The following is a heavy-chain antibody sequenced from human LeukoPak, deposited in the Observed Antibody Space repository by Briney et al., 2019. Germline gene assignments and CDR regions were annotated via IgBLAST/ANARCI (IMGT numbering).Heavy chain of an antibody. CDR2: INPSGGST. V-gene: IGHV1-46*01. D-gene: IGHD3-16*02. J-gene: IGHJ4*02. CDR1: GYTFTSYY. Sequence: GASVKVSCKASGYTFTSYYMHWVRQAPGQGLEWMGIINPSGGSTSYAQKFQGRVTMTRDTSTSTVYMELSSLRSEDTAVYYCARDYDYVWGSYRYTLDYWGQGTLVTVSS. CDR3: ARDYDYVWGSYRYTLDY.